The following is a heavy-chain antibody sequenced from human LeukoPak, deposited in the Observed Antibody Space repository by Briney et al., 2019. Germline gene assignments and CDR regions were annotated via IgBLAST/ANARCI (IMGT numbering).Heavy chain of an antibody. V-gene: IGHV1-2*02. Sequence: ASVKVSCKASGYTFTGYYMHWVRQAPGQGLEWMGWINPNSGGTNYAQKFQGRVTMTRDTSISTAYMELSRLRSDDTAVYYCARARCSSTSCYRGFHWFDPWGQGTLVTVSS. CDR3: ARARCSSTSCYRGFHWFDP. D-gene: IGHD2-2*01. J-gene: IGHJ5*02. CDR2: INPNSGGT. CDR1: GYTFTGYY.